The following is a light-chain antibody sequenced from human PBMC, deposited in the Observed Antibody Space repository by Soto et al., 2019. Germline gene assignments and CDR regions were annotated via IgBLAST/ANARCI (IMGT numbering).Light chain of an antibody. CDR2: AAS. J-gene: IGKJ1*01. CDR3: LQDYNYPRT. V-gene: IGKV1-6*01. Sequence: AIQMTQSPSSLSASVGDRVTITCRASQGIRNDLGWYQQKPGKAPKLLIYAASSLQSGGPSRFSGSGSGTDFTLTISSLQPEDFATYYWLQDYNYPRTFGQGTKVEIK. CDR1: QGIRND.